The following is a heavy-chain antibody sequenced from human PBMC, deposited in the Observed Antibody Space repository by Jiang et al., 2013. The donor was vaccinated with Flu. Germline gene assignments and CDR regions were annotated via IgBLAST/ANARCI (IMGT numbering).Heavy chain of an antibody. J-gene: IGHJ4*01. CDR2: ISSYNGDT. D-gene: IGHD1-1*01. CDR1: GYKFRSYG. V-gene: IGHV1-18*01. Sequence: GAEVKKPGASVTVACKLSGYKFRSYGITWVRQAPGQGLEWIGWISSYNGDTEYLQKLQGGVTLTTDTSTTSAYMELRSLRPDDTAVYYCVFSDQYTPSGKHFEHWGQGTVVTVSS. CDR3: VFSDQYTPSGKHFEH.